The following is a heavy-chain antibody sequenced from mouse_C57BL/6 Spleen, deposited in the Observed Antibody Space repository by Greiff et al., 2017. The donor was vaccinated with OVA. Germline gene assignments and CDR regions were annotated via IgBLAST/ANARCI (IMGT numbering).Heavy chain of an antibody. D-gene: IGHD2-3*01. CDR3: ARCGPYDGYLDY. CDR2: INPNNGGT. V-gene: IGHV1-26*01. CDR1: GYTFTDYY. Sequence: EVQLQQSGPELVKPGASVKISCKASGYTFTDYYMNWVKQSHGKSLEWIGDINPNNGGTSYNQKFKGKATLTVDKSSSTAYMELRSLTSEDSAVYYCARCGPYDGYLDYWGQGTTLTVSS. J-gene: IGHJ2*01.